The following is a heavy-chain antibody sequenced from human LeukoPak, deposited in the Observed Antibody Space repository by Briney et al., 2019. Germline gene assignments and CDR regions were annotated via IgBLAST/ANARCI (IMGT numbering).Heavy chain of an antibody. CDR2: TNSDGSSI. D-gene: IGHD1-1*01. Sequence: PGGSLRLSCAASGFTFSSYWMYWVRQAPGKGLVWVSRTNSDGSSIRYADSVKGRFTISRDNAKNTLYLRMNSLSLEDTAVYYCARGQRYADYWGQGTLVTVCS. CDR3: ARGQRYADY. CDR1: GFTFSSYW. V-gene: IGHV3-74*01. J-gene: IGHJ4*02.